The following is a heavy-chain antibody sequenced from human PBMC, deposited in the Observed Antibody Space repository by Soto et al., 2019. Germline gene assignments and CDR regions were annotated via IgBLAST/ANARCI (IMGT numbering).Heavy chain of an antibody. CDR1: GYSFTSYW. CDR2: IYPGDSGT. Sequence: PGESLKISCKGSGYSFTSYWIGWVRQMPGKGLEWMGIIYPGDSGTTYSPSFQGQVTISADKSISTAADTAVYYCTRSGGDYENSGYYGGDFHYWGRGTLVTVSS. CDR3: SGYYGGDFHY. V-gene: IGHV5-51*01. J-gene: IGHJ4*02. D-gene: IGHD3-22*01.